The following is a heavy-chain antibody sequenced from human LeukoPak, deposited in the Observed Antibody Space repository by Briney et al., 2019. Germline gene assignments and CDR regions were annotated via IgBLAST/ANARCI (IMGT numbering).Heavy chain of an antibody. CDR2: IYYSGST. Sequence: MTSETLSLTCTVSGGSISSYYWSWIRQPPGKGLEWIGYIYYSGSTNYNPSLKSRVTISVDTSKNQFSLKLSSVTAADTAVYYCARVPLYDYVWGSYRSYPRYYYYYMDVWGKGTTVTVSS. D-gene: IGHD3-16*02. CDR1: GGSISSYY. V-gene: IGHV4-59*12. CDR3: ARVPLYDYVWGSYRSYPRYYYYYMDV. J-gene: IGHJ6*03.